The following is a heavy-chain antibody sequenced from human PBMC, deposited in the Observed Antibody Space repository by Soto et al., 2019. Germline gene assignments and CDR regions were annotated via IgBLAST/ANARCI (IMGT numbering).Heavy chain of an antibody. J-gene: IGHJ6*02. V-gene: IGHV1-58*01. D-gene: IGHD3-10*01. CDR2: IVVGSGNT. CDR3: AADWGGFGEFCDGMDV. CDR1: GFTFTSSA. Sequence: SVKVSCKASGFTFTSSAVQWVRQARGQRLEWIGWIVVGSGNTNYAQKFQERVTITRDMSTSTAYMELSSLRSEDTAVYYCAADWGGFGEFCDGMDVWGQGTTVTVSS.